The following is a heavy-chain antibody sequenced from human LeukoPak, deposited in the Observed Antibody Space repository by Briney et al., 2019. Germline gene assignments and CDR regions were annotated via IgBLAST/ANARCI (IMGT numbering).Heavy chain of an antibody. CDR2: IYCSGST. D-gene: IGHD6-13*01. Sequence: PSETLSLTCTVSGGSISSYYWSWIRQPPGKGLEWIGYIYCSGSTNYNPSLKSRVTISVDTSKNQFSLKLSSVTAADTAVYYCARERTIAAAGTRAYYYYMDVWGKGTAVTVSS. J-gene: IGHJ6*03. CDR3: ARERTIAAAGTRAYYYYMDV. CDR1: GGSISSYY. V-gene: IGHV4-59*01.